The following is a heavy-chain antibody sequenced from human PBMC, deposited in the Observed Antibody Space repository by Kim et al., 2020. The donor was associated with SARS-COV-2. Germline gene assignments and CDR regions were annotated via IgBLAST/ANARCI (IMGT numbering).Heavy chain of an antibody. CDR3: ARVVITMIEDGLAD. Sequence: GGSLRLSCAASGFTFSSYGMHWVRQAPGKGLEWVAVISYDGSNKYYAYSVKGRFTISRDNSKNTLYLQMNSLRAEDTAVYYCARVVITMIEDGLADWGQGTLVTVSS. CDR1: GFTFSSYG. CDR2: ISYDGSNK. D-gene: IGHD3-22*01. J-gene: IGHJ4*02. V-gene: IGHV3-33*05.